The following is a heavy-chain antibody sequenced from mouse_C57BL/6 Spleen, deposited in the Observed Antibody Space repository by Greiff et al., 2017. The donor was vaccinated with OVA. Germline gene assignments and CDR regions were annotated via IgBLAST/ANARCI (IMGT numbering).Heavy chain of an antibody. CDR3: ARDYGSSLYAMDY. CDR1: GFTFSDYV. V-gene: IGHV5-17*01. J-gene: IGHJ4*01. CDR2: ISSGSSTI. Sequence: EVKLMESGGGLVKPGGSLKLSCAASGFTFSDYVMHWVRQAPETGLEWVAYISSGSSTIYYADTVTGRFTISRDNAKNTLFLQMTSLRSEDTAMYYCARDYGSSLYAMDYWGQGTSVTVSS. D-gene: IGHD1-1*01.